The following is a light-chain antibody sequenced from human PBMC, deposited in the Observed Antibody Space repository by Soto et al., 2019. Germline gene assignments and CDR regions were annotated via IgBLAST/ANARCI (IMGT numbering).Light chain of an antibody. Sequence: EIVLTQSPGTLSLSPGERATLSCMASQSVSSNLAWYQQKPGQAPRLLIYGASARATGIPARFSGSGSGTEFTLTISSLQPDDFATYYCQQYYSYPWTFDQGTKVDIK. CDR3: QQYYSYPWT. V-gene: IGKV3-15*01. CDR2: GAS. CDR1: QSVSSN. J-gene: IGKJ1*01.